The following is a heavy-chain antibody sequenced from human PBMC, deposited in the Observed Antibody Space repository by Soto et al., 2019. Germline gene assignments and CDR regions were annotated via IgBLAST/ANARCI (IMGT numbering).Heavy chain of an antibody. J-gene: IGHJ4*02. CDR3: ARDYYDVSGYPYFDY. CDR2: ISTSSTYR. CDR1: GFTFSDHY. D-gene: IGHD3-22*01. Sequence: AGGSLRLSCAASGFTFSDHYMSWIRQAPGKGLEWVSVISTSSTYRNYAYSVRGRFTISRDNAKNSLYLEMNGLRAEDTAVYYCARDYYDVSGYPYFDYWGQGTLVTVSS. V-gene: IGHV3-11*06.